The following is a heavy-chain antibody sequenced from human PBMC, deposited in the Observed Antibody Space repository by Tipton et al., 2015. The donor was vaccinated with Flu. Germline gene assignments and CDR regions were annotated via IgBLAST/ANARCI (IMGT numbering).Heavy chain of an antibody. V-gene: IGHV5-51*01. D-gene: IGHD3-22*01. Sequence: QLVQSGAEVKKPGESLKISRTGSGYSFTSYWIGWVSQMPGKGLEWMGIIYPGDSDTRYRPPFQGQVTISADKSISTAYLQGSSLKASDTAMFYCASRSETQVVIFFGDDAFDIWGQGTMVTVSS. J-gene: IGHJ3*02. CDR2: IYPGDSDT. CDR3: ASRSETQVVIFFGDDAFDI. CDR1: GYSFTSYW.